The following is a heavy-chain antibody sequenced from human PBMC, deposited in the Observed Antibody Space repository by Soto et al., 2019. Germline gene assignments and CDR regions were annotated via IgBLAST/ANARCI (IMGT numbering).Heavy chain of an antibody. CDR1: GGSISSSSYY. V-gene: IGHV4-39*01. CDR2: IYYSGSP. CDR3: ARHGCLSGYYREGPNWFDP. Sequence: QLQLQESGPGLVKPSETLSLTCTVSGGSISSSSYYWGWIRQPPGKGLEWMGSIYYSGSPYDHPSLKSGATSYVETTKNQFSLQRSSLTAADTAGYYCARHGCLSGYYREGPNWFDPWGQGTLVTVSS. J-gene: IGHJ5*02. D-gene: IGHD3-9*01.